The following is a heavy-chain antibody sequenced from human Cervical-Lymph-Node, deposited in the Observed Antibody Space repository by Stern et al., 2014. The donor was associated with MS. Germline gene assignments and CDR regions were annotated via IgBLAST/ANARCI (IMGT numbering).Heavy chain of an antibody. Sequence: EVQLVESGGGLVKPGGSLRLSCAASGFSFSSYSMNWVRQAPGKGLEWVSSISRSSSYIYYADSVKGRFTISRDNAENSLSLQMDSLRAEDTAVYYCARDTSLCSGGSCYSLNYSFDYWGQGTLVTVSS. J-gene: IGHJ4*02. CDR2: ISRSSSYI. V-gene: IGHV3-21*01. CDR3: ARDTSLCSGGSCYSLNYSFDY. D-gene: IGHD2-15*01. CDR1: GFSFSSYS.